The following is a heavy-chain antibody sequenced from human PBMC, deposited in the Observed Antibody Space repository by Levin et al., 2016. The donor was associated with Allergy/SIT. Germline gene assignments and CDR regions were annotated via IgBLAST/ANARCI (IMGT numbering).Heavy chain of an antibody. CDR3: ARQDYGDSTDY. J-gene: IGHJ4*02. CDR2: IYYSGST. V-gene: IGHV4-39*01. D-gene: IGHD4-17*01. Sequence: WIRQPPGKGLEWIGSIYYSGSTYYNPSLKSRVTISVDTSKNQFSLKLSSVTAADTAVYYCARQDYGDSTDYWGQGTLVTVSS.